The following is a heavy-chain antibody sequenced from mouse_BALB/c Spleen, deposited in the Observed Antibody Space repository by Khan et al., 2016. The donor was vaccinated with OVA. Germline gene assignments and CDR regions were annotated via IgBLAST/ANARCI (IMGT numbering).Heavy chain of an antibody. D-gene: IGHD3-3*01. Sequence: EVELVESGPELEKPGASVKISCKASDYSFTDYNMNWVKQSDGQRLEWIGNIDPYHGDTSYNQKFNGKATLTVDKSSNTAYMQLRSLTSEDSAVYYCARGDGRPGFAYWGQGTLVTVSA. V-gene: IGHV1-39*01. CDR3: ARGDGRPGFAY. CDR1: DYSFTDYN. CDR2: IDPYHGDT. J-gene: IGHJ3*01.